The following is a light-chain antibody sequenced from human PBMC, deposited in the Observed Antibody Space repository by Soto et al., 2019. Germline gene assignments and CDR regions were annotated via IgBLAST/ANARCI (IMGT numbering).Light chain of an antibody. CDR2: DAS. J-gene: IGKJ2*01. V-gene: IGKV1-5*01. CDR1: QSISSW. Sequence: DIQMTQSPSTLSAYVGDIVTITCRASQSISSWLAWYQQKPGKAPKLLIYDASILESGDPSRFSGSGSGTEFTLTISRLQSDEFATYYCQQYNSYPYTFGQGTKVDIK. CDR3: QQYNSYPYT.